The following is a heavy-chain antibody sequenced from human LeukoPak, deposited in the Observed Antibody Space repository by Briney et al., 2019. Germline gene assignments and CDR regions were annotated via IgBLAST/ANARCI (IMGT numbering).Heavy chain of an antibody. CDR1: GYTFTGYY. J-gene: IGHJ3*02. CDR2: INPNSGGT. D-gene: IGHD6-19*01. Sequence: ASVKVSCKASGYTFTGYYMHWVRQAPGQGLEWMGWINPNSGGTNYAQKFQGRVTMTRDMSTSTVYMELSSLRSDDTAVYYCAREREAVAAYDAFDIWGQGTMVTVSS. V-gene: IGHV1-2*02. CDR3: AREREAVAAYDAFDI.